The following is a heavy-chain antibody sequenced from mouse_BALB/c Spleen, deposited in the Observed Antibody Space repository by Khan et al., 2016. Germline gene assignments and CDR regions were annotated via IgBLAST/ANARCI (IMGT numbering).Heavy chain of an antibody. CDR3: ARREYGNYGVAY. CDR2: INPSTAYT. CDR1: GYTFTNYW. V-gene: IGHV1-7*01. D-gene: IGHD2-10*02. Sequence: QVQLQQSGAELVKPGASVKMSCKASGYTFTNYWIHWVKQRPGQGLEWIGYINPSTAYTEYKQKFKDKATLTADKSSSTAYMQLSSLTSEDSAVYYCARREYGNYGVAYWGQGTLVTVSA. J-gene: IGHJ3*01.